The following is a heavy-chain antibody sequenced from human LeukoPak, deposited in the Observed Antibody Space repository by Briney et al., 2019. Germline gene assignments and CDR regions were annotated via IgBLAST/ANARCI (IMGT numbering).Heavy chain of an antibody. V-gene: IGHV4-34*01. D-gene: IGHD2-15*01. CDR1: GGSFSGYY. CDR3: ARGPDIVVVVAAYFDY. CDR2: INHCGST. Sequence: PPETLSLTCAVYGGSFSGYYWSWIRQPPGKGLEWIGEINHCGSTNYNPSLKSRVTISVDTSKNQFSLKLSSVTAADTAVYYCARGPDIVVVVAAYFDYWGQGTLVTVSS. J-gene: IGHJ4*02.